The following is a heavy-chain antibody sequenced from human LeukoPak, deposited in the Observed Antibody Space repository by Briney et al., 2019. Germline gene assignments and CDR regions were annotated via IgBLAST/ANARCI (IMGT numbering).Heavy chain of an antibody. CDR1: GYTFTSYY. CDR3: ARDRLTMVRGVITYRRPGGNLGY. Sequence: ASVKVSCKASGYTFTSYYMHWVRQAPGQGLEWMGIINPSGGSTSYAQKFQGRVTMTRDMSTSTVYMELSSLRSEDTAVYYCARDRLTMVRGVITYRRPGGNLGYWGQGTLVTVSS. J-gene: IGHJ4*02. D-gene: IGHD3-10*01. CDR2: INPSGGST. V-gene: IGHV1-46*01.